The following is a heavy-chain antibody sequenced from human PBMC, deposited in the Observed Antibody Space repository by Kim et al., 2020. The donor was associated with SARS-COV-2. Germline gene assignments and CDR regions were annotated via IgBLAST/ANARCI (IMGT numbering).Heavy chain of an antibody. J-gene: IGHJ6*03. Sequence: KGRFTISRDNSKNTLYLQMNSLRAEDTAVYYCAKDPRSSPLYYYYMDVWGKGTTVTVSS. CDR3: AKDPRSSPLYYYYMDV. V-gene: IGHV3-23*01. D-gene: IGHD3-10*01.